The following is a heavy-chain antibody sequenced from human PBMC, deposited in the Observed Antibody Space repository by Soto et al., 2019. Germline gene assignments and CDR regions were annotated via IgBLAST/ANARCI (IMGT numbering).Heavy chain of an antibody. Sequence: PGGSLRLSCAASGFTFSSYSVNWVRQAPGKGLEWISYIAGDTTRIHYADSVKGRFIISRDNVENTLHLQMTSLTDGDTAVYDCARDRDYAFDDWGQGTLVTVAS. V-gene: IGHV3-48*02. CDR2: IAGDTTRI. J-gene: IGHJ4*02. D-gene: IGHD4-17*01. CDR3: ARDRDYAFDD. CDR1: GFTFSSYS.